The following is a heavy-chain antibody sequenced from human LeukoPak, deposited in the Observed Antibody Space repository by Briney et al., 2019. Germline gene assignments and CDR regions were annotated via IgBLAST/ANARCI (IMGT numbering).Heavy chain of an antibody. CDR3: ARRSSGYDLDY. Sequence: ASVKVSCKASGYTFTSYYMQWVRQAPGQGLEWMGIINPSGGSTSYAQKFQRRVHMTRDTSTSTVYMELSSLRSEYTAVYYCARRSSGYDLDYWGQGTLVTVSS. V-gene: IGHV1-46*01. D-gene: IGHD5-12*01. CDR2: INPSGGST. J-gene: IGHJ4*02. CDR1: GYTFTSYY.